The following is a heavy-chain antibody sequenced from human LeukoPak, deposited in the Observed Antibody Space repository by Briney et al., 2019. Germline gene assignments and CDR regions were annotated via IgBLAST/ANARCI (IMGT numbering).Heavy chain of an antibody. J-gene: IGHJ6*03. CDR1: GYTFTSYG. CDR2: ISAYNGNT. D-gene: IGHD6-19*01. V-gene: IGHV1-18*01. Sequence: ASVKVSCKASGYTFTSYGISWVRQAPGQGLEWMGWISAYNGNTNYAQKLQGRVTMTTDTSTSTAYMELRSLRSDDTAVYYCARWAVAGLFYYYYYMDVWGKGTTVTVSS. CDR3: ARWAVAGLFYYYYYMDV.